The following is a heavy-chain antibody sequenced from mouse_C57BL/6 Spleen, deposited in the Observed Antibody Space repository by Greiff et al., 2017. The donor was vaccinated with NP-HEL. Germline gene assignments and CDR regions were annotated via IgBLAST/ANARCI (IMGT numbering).Heavy chain of an antibody. CDR2: ISSGSSTI. Sequence: EVQLVESGGGLVKPGGSLKLSCAASGFTFSDYGMHWVRQAPEKGLEWVAYISSGSSTIYYADTVKGRFTISRDNAKNTLFLQMTSLRSEDTAMYYCARGGMGPRGAMDYWGQGTSVTVSS. CDR3: ARGGMGPRGAMDY. V-gene: IGHV5-17*01. CDR1: GFTFSDYG. J-gene: IGHJ4*01. D-gene: IGHD2-3*01.